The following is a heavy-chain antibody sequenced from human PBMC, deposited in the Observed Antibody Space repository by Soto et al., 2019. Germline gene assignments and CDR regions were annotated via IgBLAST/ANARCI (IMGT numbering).Heavy chain of an antibody. CDR2: IYYSGST. V-gene: IGHV4-31*03. CDR3: ARGRLYYYDSSGYYSASVDAFDI. CDR1: GGSISSGGYY. J-gene: IGHJ3*02. Sequence: QVQLQESGPGLVKPSQTLSLTCTVSGGSISSGGYYWSWIRQHPGKGLEWIGYIYYSGSTYYNPSLKSRVTISVDTSKNQFSLKLSSGTAADTAVYYCARGRLYYYDSSGYYSASVDAFDIWGQGTMVTVSS. D-gene: IGHD3-22*01.